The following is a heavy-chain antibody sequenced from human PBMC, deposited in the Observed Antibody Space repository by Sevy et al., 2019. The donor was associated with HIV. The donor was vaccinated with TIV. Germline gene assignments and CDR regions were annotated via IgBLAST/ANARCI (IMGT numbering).Heavy chain of an antibody. Sequence: SETLSLTCTVSGGSITSLYWNWIRQPPGKGLEWIANIYYNGHINYNPSLKSRVTLSLDTSKNQFSRRLISVTAADTAMYYCAGENAWGRGYSWGQGTLVTVSS. CDR3: AGENAWGRGYS. D-gene: IGHD1-26*01. J-gene: IGHJ4*02. CDR1: GGSITSLY. CDR2: IYYNGHI. V-gene: IGHV4-59*08.